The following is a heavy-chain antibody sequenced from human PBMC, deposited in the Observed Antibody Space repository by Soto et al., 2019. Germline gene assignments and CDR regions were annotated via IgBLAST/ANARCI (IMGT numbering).Heavy chain of an antibody. D-gene: IGHD3-10*01. V-gene: IGHV3-30*03. Sequence: ESGRGVVQPGRSLRLSCAASGFTFSSYGMHWVRQAPGKGLEWVAVMSYDGRNEYYADSVNGRFTISRDSSKNTLYLQMNSLRLEDTAVYYCARDRYYYGSGSDYDGEGNYFDYWGQGTLVTVSS. J-gene: IGHJ4*02. CDR3: ARDRYYYGSGSDYDGEGNYFDY. CDR2: MSYDGRNE. CDR1: GFTFSSYG.